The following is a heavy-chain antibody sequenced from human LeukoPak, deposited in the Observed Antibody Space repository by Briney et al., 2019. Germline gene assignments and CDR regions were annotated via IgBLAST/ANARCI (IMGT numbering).Heavy chain of an antibody. CDR2: IYHSGST. CDR3: AREGRPGVSSGSPRGPSVYFYYMDV. CDR1: GDSISSGYY. V-gene: IGHV4-38-2*02. D-gene: IGHD3-22*01. Sequence: SETLSLTCTVSGDSISSGYYWGWIRQPPGKGLEWIGSIYHSGSTYYNPSLKSRVTISVDTSRNQFSLKLSSVTAADTAVYYCAREGRPGVSSGSPRGPSVYFYYMDVWGKGTTVTVSS. J-gene: IGHJ6*03.